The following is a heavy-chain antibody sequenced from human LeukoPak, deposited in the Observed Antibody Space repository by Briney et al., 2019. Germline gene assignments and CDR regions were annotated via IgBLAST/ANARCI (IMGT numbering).Heavy chain of an antibody. Sequence: PGGSLRLSCSTSGFTFSNYEMNWVRQAPGKGLECVANIKENGNEKYYVDSVRGRFTISRDNAKNSLYLQMNSLRAEDTAFYYCVRGRQLNSWGQGTLVTVSS. CDR2: IKENGNEK. CDR1: GFTFSNYE. J-gene: IGHJ4*02. D-gene: IGHD5-24*01. CDR3: VRGRQLNS. V-gene: IGHV3-7*01.